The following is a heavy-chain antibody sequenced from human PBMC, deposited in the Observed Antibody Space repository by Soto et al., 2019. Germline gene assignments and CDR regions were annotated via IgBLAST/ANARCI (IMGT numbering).Heavy chain of an antibody. D-gene: IGHD6-13*01. V-gene: IGHV4-31*03. J-gene: IGHJ5*02. CDR2: IYYSGST. CDR1: GGSISSGGYY. Sequence: TSETLSLTCTVSGGSISSGGYYWSWIRQHPGKGLEWIGYIYYSGSTYYNPSLKSRVTISVDTSKNQFSLKLSSVTAADTAVYYCASLVAAAGRGDWFDPWGQGTLVTVSS. CDR3: ASLVAAAGRGDWFDP.